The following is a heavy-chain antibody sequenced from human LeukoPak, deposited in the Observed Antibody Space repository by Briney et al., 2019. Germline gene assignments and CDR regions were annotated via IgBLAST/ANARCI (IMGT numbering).Heavy chain of an antibody. CDR1: GGTFSSYA. CDR2: IIPIFGTA. CDR3: ARGGFVGNTDILTGYGY. J-gene: IGHJ4*02. V-gene: IGHV1-69*13. D-gene: IGHD3-9*01. Sequence: SVKVSCKASGGTFSSYAISWVRQAPGQGLEWMGGIIPIFGTANYAQKFQGRVTITADESTITAYMELSSLRSEDTAVYYCARGGFVGNTDILTGYGYWGQGTLVTVSS.